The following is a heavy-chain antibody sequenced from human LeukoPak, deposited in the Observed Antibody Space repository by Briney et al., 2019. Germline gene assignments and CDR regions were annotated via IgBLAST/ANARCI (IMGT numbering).Heavy chain of an antibody. CDR2: IIPIFGTA. D-gene: IGHD1-26*01. CDR3: ASRKVGATIYYYYYYMDV. V-gene: IGHV1-69*13. CDR1: GGTFSSYA. Sequence: SVKVSCKASGGTFSSYAISWVRQAHGQGLEWMGGIIPIFGTANYAQKFQGRVTITADESTSTAYMELSSLRSEDTAVYYCASRKVGATIYYYYYYMDVWGKGTTVTVSS. J-gene: IGHJ6*03.